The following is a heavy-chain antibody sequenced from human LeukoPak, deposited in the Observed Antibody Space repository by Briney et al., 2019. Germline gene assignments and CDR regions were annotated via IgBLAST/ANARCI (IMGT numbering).Heavy chain of an antibody. CDR3: ARVPSGYSYGHLDY. V-gene: IGHV4-34*01. D-gene: IGHD5-18*01. Sequence: SETLSLTCAVYGGSFSGYYWSWIRQPPGKGLEWIGEINHSGSTNYNPSLKSRVTISVDTSKNQFSLKLSSVTAADAAVYYCARVPSGYSYGHLDYWGQGTLVTVSS. J-gene: IGHJ4*02. CDR2: INHSGST. CDR1: GGSFSGYY.